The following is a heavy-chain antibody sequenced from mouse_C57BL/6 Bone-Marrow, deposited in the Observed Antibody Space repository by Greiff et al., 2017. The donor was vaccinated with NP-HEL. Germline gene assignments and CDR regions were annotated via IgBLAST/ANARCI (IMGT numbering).Heavy chain of an antibody. V-gene: IGHV1-5*01. J-gene: IGHJ2*01. Sequence: EVQLQESGTVLARPGASVKMSCKTSGYTFTSYWMHWVKQRPGQGLEWIGAIYPGNSDTSYNQKFKGKSKLTAVTSASTAYMERSSLTNEDSAVYYGNYYGSSYGDYWGQGTTLTVSS. CDR3: NYYGSSYGDY. CDR1: GYTFTSYW. CDR2: IYPGNSDT. D-gene: IGHD1-1*01.